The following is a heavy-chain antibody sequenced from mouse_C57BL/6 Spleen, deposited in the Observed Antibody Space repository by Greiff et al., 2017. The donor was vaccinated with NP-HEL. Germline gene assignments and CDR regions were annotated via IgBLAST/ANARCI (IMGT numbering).Heavy chain of an antibody. Sequence: ESGPGLVKPSQSLSLTCSVTGYSITSGYYWNWIRQFPGNKQEWMGYISYDGSNNYNPSLKNRISITRDTSKNQFFLKLNSVTTEDTATYYCARDRDYWGQGTTLTVSS. V-gene: IGHV3-6*01. CDR2: ISYDGSN. J-gene: IGHJ2*01. CDR1: GYSITSGYY. CDR3: ARDRDY.